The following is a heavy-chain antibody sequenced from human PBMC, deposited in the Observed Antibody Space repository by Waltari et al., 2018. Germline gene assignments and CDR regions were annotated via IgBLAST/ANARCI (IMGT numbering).Heavy chain of an antibody. CDR2: IYYSGGT. V-gene: IGHV4-39*01. Sequence: QRQLQESGPGLVKPSETLSLTCTVSGGSISSSSYYWGWIRQPPGKGLEWIGSIYYSGGTYYNPSLTSRFTISVDTSKIQFSLKLSSVTAADTAVYYCGRHCGTRRFYYYYGMDVWGQGTTVTVSS. D-gene: IGHD2-15*01. CDR1: GGSISSSSYY. J-gene: IGHJ6*02. CDR3: GRHCGTRRFYYYYGMDV.